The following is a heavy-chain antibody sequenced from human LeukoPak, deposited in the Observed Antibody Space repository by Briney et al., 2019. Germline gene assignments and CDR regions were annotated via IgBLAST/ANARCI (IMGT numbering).Heavy chain of an antibody. CDR1: GFIFSSYS. CDR2: ISSGSSYI. J-gene: IGHJ5*02. V-gene: IGHV3-21*01. D-gene: IGHD3-10*01. Sequence: GGSLRLSCAASGFIFSSYSMNWVRQAPGKGLEWVSSISSGSSYIYYADSVKGQFTISRDNAKNSLYLQMNSLRAEDTAVYYCARAGNYYGRHTNWFDPWGQGTLVTVSS. CDR3: ARAGNYYGRHTNWFDP.